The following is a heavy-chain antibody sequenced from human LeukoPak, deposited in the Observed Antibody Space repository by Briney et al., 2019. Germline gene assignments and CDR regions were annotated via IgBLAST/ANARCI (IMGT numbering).Heavy chain of an antibody. CDR2: ISYEGSNK. Sequence: PGRSLRLSCAASGFTFSSYGMRWVRQAPGKGLEWVAVISYEGSNKYYADSVKGRFSITRDNSKNTMYLQMNSLRAEDKAVYYCATDLGGGSWYGYYFDYWGQGTLVTVSS. D-gene: IGHD2-15*01. CDR3: ATDLGGGSWYGYYFDY. J-gene: IGHJ4*02. V-gene: IGHV3-30*03. CDR1: GFTFSSYG.